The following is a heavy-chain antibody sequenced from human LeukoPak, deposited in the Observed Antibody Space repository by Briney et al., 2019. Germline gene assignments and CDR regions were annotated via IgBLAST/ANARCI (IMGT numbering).Heavy chain of an antibody. V-gene: IGHV3-7*01. CDR3: ARGRYYGMDV. CDR1: GFPFSSYS. J-gene: IGHJ6*02. Sequence: GGSLRLSCAASGFPFSSYSMTWVRQAPGKGLEWVANIKPDGTTKFYVDSVKGRFTISRDNAENTLYLQMNSLRAEDTAVYYCARGRYYGMDVWGQGTTVTVSS. CDR2: IKPDGTTK.